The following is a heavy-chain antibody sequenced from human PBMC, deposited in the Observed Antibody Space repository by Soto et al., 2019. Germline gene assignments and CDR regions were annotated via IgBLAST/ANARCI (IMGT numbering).Heavy chain of an antibody. V-gene: IGHV5-10-1*01. Sequence: GESLKISCKGSGYSFTSYWISWVRQMPGKGLEWMGRIDPSDSYTNYSPSFQGHVTISADKSISTAYLQWSSLKASDTAMYYCARLEGFGELLWPHPFHYSGPGTLVTVSS. CDR3: ARLEGFGELLWPHPFHY. CDR2: IDPSDSYT. J-gene: IGHJ4*02. CDR1: GYSFTSYW. D-gene: IGHD3-10*01.